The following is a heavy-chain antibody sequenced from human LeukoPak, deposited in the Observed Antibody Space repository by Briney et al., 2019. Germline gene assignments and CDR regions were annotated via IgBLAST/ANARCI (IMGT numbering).Heavy chain of an antibody. CDR1: GFTFSSYG. D-gene: IGHD7-27*01. V-gene: IGHV3-33*01. J-gene: IGHJ4*02. Sequence: PGGSLRLSCAASGFTFSSYGMHWVRQAPGKGLEWVAVIWYDGSNKYYADSVKGRFTISRDNSKNTLYLQMNSLRAEDTAVYCCARDDRLGIDYWGQGTLVTVSS. CDR2: IWYDGSNK. CDR3: ARDDRLGIDY.